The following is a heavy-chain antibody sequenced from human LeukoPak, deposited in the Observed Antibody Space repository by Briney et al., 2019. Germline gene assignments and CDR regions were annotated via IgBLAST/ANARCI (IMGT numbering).Heavy chain of an antibody. CDR2: ISDSGDNT. CDR3: AELGITMIGGV. Sequence: GGSLRLSCAASGFIFSNYAVSWVRQAPGKGLEWVSTISDSGDNTYYADSVKGRFTISRDNAKNSLYLQMNSLRAEDTAVYYCAELGITMIGGVWGKGTTVTISS. CDR1: GFIFSNYA. D-gene: IGHD3-10*02. J-gene: IGHJ6*04. V-gene: IGHV3-23*01.